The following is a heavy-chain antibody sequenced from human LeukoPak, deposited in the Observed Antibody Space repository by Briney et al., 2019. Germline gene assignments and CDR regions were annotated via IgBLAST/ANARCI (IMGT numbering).Heavy chain of an antibody. D-gene: IGHD3-22*01. Sequence: PGGSLRLSCAASGFTFSSYAMSWVRQAPGKGLEWVSYISSSSSTIYYADSVKGRFTISRDNAKNSLYLQMNSLRDEDTAAYYCARFPHYYDSSGYSFWGQGTLVTVSS. CDR2: ISSSSSTI. V-gene: IGHV3-48*02. CDR1: GFTFSSYA. CDR3: ARFPHYYDSSGYSF. J-gene: IGHJ4*02.